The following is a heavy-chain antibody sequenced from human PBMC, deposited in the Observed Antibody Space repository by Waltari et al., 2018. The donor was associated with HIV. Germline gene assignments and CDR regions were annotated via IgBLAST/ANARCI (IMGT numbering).Heavy chain of an antibody. CDR2: IDPNSGDT. D-gene: IGHD1-26*01. Sequence: QVQLMQSGAEVRKPGASVKVSCKASGYRFTVYYMPWVRQAPGQGLEWMGWIDPNSGDTKFALKLQGRVTMTSDTSTSTVYMELSRLTSDDTAVYFCAGGAVVGAMGNGRFDPWGQGTLVAVST. J-gene: IGHJ5*02. V-gene: IGHV1-2*02. CDR3: AGGAVVGAMGNGRFDP. CDR1: GYRFTVYY.